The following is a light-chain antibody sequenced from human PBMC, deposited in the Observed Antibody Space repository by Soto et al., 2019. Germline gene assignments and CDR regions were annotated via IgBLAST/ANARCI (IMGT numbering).Light chain of an antibody. CDR3: VAWDTSLRAVI. CDR1: SSNIGRNY. V-gene: IGLV1-51*01. CDR2: ANN. Sequence: QSVLPQPPSVSAAPGQTVTISCSGGSSNIGRNYVSWYQQLPRTAPELLISANNRRPSGTPDRFSGAKSGTSATLGITGLQTGDEADYYCVAWDTSLRAVIFGGGTKLTVL. J-gene: IGLJ2*01.